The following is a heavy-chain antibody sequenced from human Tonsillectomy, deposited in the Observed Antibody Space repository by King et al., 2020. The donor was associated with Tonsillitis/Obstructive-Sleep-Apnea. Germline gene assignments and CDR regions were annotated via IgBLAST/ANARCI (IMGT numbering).Heavy chain of an antibody. V-gene: IGHV3-23*04. D-gene: IGHD6-19*01. CDR2: ISGSGGTT. CDR3: AKGPLTSGKIDH. CDR1: GFTFSSYA. J-gene: IGHJ5*02. Sequence: VQLVESGGGLVQPGGSLRLSCAASGFTFSSYAMSWVRQAPGKGLEWVSAISGSGGTTYYADSVKGRFTISRDNSKDTLYLQMNSLRVDDTAVYYCAKGPLTSGKIDHWGKGTLVTVSS.